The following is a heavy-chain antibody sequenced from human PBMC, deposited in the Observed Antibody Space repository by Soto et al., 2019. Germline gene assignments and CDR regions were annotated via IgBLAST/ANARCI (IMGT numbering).Heavy chain of an antibody. CDR3: AKVEYCSSTSCYLPHYYYYGMDV. CDR2: ISGSGGST. J-gene: IGHJ6*02. CDR1: GFTFSSYA. Sequence: PGGSLRLSCAASGFTFSSYAMIEVRQAPGKGLEWVSAISGSGGSTYYADSVKGRFTISRDNSKNTLYLQMNRLRAEDTAVYYYAKVEYCSSTSCYLPHYYYYGMDVWGQGTTVTVSS. V-gene: IGHV3-23*01. D-gene: IGHD2-2*01.